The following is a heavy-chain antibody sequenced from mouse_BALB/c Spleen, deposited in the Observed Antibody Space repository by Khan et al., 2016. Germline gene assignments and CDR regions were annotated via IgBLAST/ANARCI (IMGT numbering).Heavy chain of an antibody. Sequence: EVQLQESGPGLVKPSQSLSLTCTVTGYSITSDYAWNWIRQFPGNKLEWMGYISYSGSTSYNPSLKSRISITRDTSKNQFFLQLNSVTTEDTDTYYCARGLGRADWGQGTLVTVSA. CDR3: ARGLGRAD. D-gene: IGHD4-1*01. CDR2: ISYSGST. J-gene: IGHJ3*01. CDR1: GYSITSDYA. V-gene: IGHV3-2*02.